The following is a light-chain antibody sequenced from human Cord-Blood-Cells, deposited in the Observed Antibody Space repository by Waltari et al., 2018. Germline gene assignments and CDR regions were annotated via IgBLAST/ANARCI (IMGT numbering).Light chain of an antibody. CDR1: QSLLHSNGYNY. Sequence: DSVMTPSPLSLAVAPGEPASISCRANQSLLHSNGYNYLDWDLTRPGQSPQLLIYLGSNRASGVPDRFSGGGSGKDFTLKISIVEAEDVGVYYCMQALQTPLTFGGGTKVEIK. CDR2: LGS. CDR3: MQALQTPLT. J-gene: IGKJ4*01. V-gene: IGKV2-28*01.